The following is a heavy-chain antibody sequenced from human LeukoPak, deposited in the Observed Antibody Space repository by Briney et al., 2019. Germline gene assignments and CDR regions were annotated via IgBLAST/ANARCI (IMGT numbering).Heavy chain of an antibody. J-gene: IGHJ4*02. Sequence: SETLSLTCAVYGGSFSGYYWSWIRQPPGKGLEWIGEINHSGSTNYNPSLKSRVTISVDTSKNQFSLKLSSVTAADTAVYYCARHLAYYGVGGTFDYWGQGTLVTVSS. V-gene: IGHV4-34*01. D-gene: IGHD1-26*01. CDR1: GGSFSGYY. CDR2: INHSGST. CDR3: ARHLAYYGVGGTFDY.